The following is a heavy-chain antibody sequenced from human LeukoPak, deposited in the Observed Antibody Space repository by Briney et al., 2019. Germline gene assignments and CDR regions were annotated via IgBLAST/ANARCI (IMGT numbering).Heavy chain of an antibody. J-gene: IGHJ3*02. D-gene: IGHD3-3*01. Sequence: GASVKVSCKASGGTFSSYAISWVRQAPGQGLEWMGRIVPILGIANYAQKFQGRVTITADKSTSTAYMELSSLRSEDTAVYYCARDQQTYDFWSGYNPPWAFDIWGQGTMVTVSS. V-gene: IGHV1-69*04. CDR2: IVPILGIA. CDR3: ARDQQTYDFWSGYNPPWAFDI. CDR1: GGTFSSYA.